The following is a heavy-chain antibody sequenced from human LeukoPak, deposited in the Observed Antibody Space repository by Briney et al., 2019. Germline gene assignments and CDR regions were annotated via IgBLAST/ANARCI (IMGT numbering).Heavy chain of an antibody. J-gene: IGHJ4*02. Sequence: GGSLRLSCAASGFTFNSYGMHWVRQAPGKGLEWVAVIWYDGSNKYYAGSVKGRFTISRDNSKNTLYLQMDSLRAEDTAVYYCARDLRDRTFDYWGQGTLVTVSS. CDR1: GFTFNSYG. CDR2: IWYDGSNK. D-gene: IGHD1-1*01. V-gene: IGHV3-33*01. CDR3: ARDLRDRTFDY.